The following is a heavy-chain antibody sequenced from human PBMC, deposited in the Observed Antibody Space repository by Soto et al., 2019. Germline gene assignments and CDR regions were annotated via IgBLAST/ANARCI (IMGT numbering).Heavy chain of an antibody. V-gene: IGHV5-51*01. CDR2: IYPGDSDT. CDR1: GYSFTSYW. Sequence: GESLKISCKGSGYSFTSYWIGWVRQMPGKGLEWMGIIYPGDSDTRYSPSFQGQVTISADKSISTAYLQWSSLKASDTAMYYCARHPVLRYFDWYFYGMDVWGQGTTVTVSS. CDR3: ARHPVLRYFDWYFYGMDV. D-gene: IGHD3-9*01. J-gene: IGHJ6*02.